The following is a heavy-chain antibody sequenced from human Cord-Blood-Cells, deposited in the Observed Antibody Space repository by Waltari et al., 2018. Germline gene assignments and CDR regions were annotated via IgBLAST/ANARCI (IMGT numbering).Heavy chain of an antibody. J-gene: IGHJ4*02. CDR3: TTVFYRLGATMGGDY. CDR1: GFTFSNAW. CDR2: IKSKTDGGKT. Sequence: EVQLVESGGGLVKPGGSLRLSCAASGFTFSNAWMSWVRQAPGKGLEWFGRIKSKTDGGKTDYAAPVKGRFTISRDDSKNTLYLQMNSLKTEDTAVYYCTTVFYRLGATMGGDYWGQGTLVTVSS. V-gene: IGHV3-15*01. D-gene: IGHD1-26*01.